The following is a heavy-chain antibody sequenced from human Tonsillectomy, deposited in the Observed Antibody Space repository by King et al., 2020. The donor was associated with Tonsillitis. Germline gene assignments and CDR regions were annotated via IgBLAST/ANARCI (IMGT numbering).Heavy chain of an antibody. J-gene: IGHJ4*02. D-gene: IGHD2-15*01. CDR3: ARVHRSTVVVVAATLSVDY. Sequence: QLVQSGAEVKKPGASVKVSCKASGYTFTDYYMHWVRQAPGQGLEWMGWINPNSGGTNYAQKFQGRVTMTRDTSISTAYMELSRLRSDDTAVYYCARVHRSTVVVVAATLSVDYWGQGTLVTVSS. CDR1: GYTFTDYY. CDR2: INPNSGGT. V-gene: IGHV1-2*02.